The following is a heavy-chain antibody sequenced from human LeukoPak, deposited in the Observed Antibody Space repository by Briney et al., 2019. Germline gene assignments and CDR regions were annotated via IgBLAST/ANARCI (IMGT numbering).Heavy chain of an antibody. CDR2: INHSGST. CDR1: GGSISSGGYY. D-gene: IGHD3-3*01. V-gene: IGHV4-39*07. Sequence: KSSETLSLTCTVSGGSISSGGYYWSWIRQPPGKGLEWIGEINHSGSTNYNPSLKSRVTISVDTSKNQFSLKLSSVTAADTAVYYCARVHTGDFWSGQTRGHFDYWGQGTLVTVSS. J-gene: IGHJ4*02. CDR3: ARVHTGDFWSGQTRGHFDY.